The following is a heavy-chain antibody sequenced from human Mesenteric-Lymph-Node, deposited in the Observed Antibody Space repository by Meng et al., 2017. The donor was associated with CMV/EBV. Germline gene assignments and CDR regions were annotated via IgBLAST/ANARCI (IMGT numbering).Heavy chain of an antibody. V-gene: IGHV3-23*01. CDR2: ISNSGGST. D-gene: IGHD3-3*01. J-gene: IGHJ4*02. CDR1: GFTFSTYA. Sequence: GESLKISCAASGFTFSTYAMGWVRQAPGKGLECVSTISNSGGSTYYTESVKGRLTISRDNSKNTLYLQMNRLRAEDTAVYYCAKDLSGYFNDYFDFWGQGTLVTVSS. CDR3: AKDLSGYFNDYFDF.